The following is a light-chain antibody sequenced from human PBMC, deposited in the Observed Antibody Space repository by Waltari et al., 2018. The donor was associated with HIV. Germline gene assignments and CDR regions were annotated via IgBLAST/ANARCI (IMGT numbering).Light chain of an antibody. CDR3: QAWDSSTVL. CDR2: QDN. CDR1: TLGDIY. J-gene: IGLJ2*01. V-gene: IGLV3-1*01. Sequence: SYELTQPPSVSVSPGQTASITCSGDTLGDIYACRYQQRPGQSPVLFIYQDNKRPLGIPERFSGSKSGNTATLTISGTQAMDEADYFCQAWDSSTVLFGGGTKLTVL.